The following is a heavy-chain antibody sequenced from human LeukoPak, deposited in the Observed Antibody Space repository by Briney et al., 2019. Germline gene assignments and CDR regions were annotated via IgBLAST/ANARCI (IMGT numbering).Heavy chain of an antibody. CDR1: AGSFSGYY. J-gene: IGHJ4*02. D-gene: IGHD6-6*01. CDR2: INHSGST. V-gene: IGHV4-34*01. Sequence: SETLSLTCAVYAGSFSGYYWSWIRQPPGKGLEWIGEINHSGSTNYNPSLKSRVTISVDTSKNQFSLKLSSVTAADTAVYYCARGRVAARRAIDYWGQGTLVTVSS. CDR3: ARGRVAARRAIDY.